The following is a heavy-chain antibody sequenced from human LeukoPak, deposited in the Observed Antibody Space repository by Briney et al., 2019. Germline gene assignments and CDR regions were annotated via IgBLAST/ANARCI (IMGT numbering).Heavy chain of an antibody. Sequence: GSLRLSCAASGFTFSSYAMSWIRQPPGKGLEWIGEINHSGSTNYNPSLKSRVTISVDTSKNQFSLKLSSVTAADTAVYYCARGRRSKPYYYDSSGPPNWGQGTLVTVSS. CDR3: ARGRRSKPYYYDSSGPPN. CDR1: GFTFSSYA. J-gene: IGHJ4*02. V-gene: IGHV4-34*01. CDR2: INHSGST. D-gene: IGHD3-22*01.